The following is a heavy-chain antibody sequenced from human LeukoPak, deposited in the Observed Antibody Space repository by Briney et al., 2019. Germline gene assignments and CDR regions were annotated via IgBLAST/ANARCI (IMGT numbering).Heavy chain of an antibody. CDR2: INPSGGST. V-gene: IGHV1-46*01. CDR3: ASLGGWSDFDY. Sequence: GASVKVSCKASGYTFTGYYMHWVRQAPGQGLEWMGIINPSGGSTSYAQKFQGRVTMTRDTSTSTVYMELSSLRSEDTAVYYCASLGGWSDFDYWGQGTLVTVSS. J-gene: IGHJ4*02. CDR1: GYTFTGYY. D-gene: IGHD3-3*01.